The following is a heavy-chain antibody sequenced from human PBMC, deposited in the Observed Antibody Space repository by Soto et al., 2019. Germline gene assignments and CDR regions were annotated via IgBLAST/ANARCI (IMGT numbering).Heavy chain of an antibody. D-gene: IGHD4-4*01. V-gene: IGHV3-7*01. CDR1: GFTFSDSW. J-gene: IGHJ5*02. CDR2: IKPDESEK. Sequence: EVQLVESGGGLVQPGGSLRLSCTASGFTFSDSWMTWVRQAPGKRLEWVARIKPDESEKKYADSVKGRFSISRDNAKNSMYLQMDNLRGEDTAVYYCVRGGSNYTSWGQGTLVTVSS. CDR3: VRGGSNYTS.